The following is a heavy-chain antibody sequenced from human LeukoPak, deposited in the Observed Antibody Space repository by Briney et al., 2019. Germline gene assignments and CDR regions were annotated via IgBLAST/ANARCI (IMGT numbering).Heavy chain of an antibody. CDR1: GGSISSSSYY. CDR2: IYYSGST. V-gene: IGHV4-39*07. Sequence: SETLSLTCTVSGGSISSSSYYWGWIRQPPGKGLEWIGSIYYSGSTYYNPSLKSRVTISVDTSKNQFSLKLSSVTAADTAVYYCARDPGPSRPDYFQHWGQGTLVTVSS. J-gene: IGHJ1*01. D-gene: IGHD2-2*01. CDR3: ARDPGPSRPDYFQH.